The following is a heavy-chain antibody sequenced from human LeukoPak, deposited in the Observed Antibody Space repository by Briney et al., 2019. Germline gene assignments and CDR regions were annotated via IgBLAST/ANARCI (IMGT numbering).Heavy chain of an antibody. D-gene: IGHD6-19*01. CDR1: GFPFRSYG. Sequence: GGSLRLSCAASGFPFRSYGMHWVRQAPGKGLEWVAVIWNDGSNKYYTDSVKGRFTISRDDSENMLYLQMNSLRAEDTAVYYCARSVGGGVAGTGDWFDPWGQGTPVTVSS. V-gene: IGHV3-33*01. CDR2: IWNDGSNK. CDR3: ARSVGGGVAGTGDWFDP. J-gene: IGHJ5*02.